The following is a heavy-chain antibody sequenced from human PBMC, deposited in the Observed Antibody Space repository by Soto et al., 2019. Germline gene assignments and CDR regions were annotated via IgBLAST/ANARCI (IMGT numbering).Heavy chain of an antibody. CDR3: ARADGLEGDAYYYYYGMDV. V-gene: IGHV3-11*06. CDR2: ISSSSSYT. J-gene: IGHJ6*02. Sequence: GGSLRLSCAASGFTFSDYYMSWIRQAPGKGLEWVSYISSSSSYTNYADSVKGRFTISRDNAKNSLYLQMNSLRAEDTAVYYCARADGLEGDAYYYYYGMDVWGQGTTVTVSS. CDR1: GFTFSDYY. D-gene: IGHD3-10*01.